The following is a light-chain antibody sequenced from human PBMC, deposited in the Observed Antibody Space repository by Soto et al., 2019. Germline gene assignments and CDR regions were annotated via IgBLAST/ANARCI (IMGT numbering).Light chain of an antibody. V-gene: IGLV4-69*01. CDR2: LNNDGSH. J-gene: IGLJ2*01. CDR3: QTWGTDIVI. Sequence: HPVLTQSPSASASLGASVKLTCTLSSGHSSNAIAWHQQQPEKGPRYLMKLNNDGSHTKGDGIPDRFSGSSSGAERYLTIASLQSEDEADYYCQTWGTDIVIFGGGTKLTVL. CDR1: SGHSSNA.